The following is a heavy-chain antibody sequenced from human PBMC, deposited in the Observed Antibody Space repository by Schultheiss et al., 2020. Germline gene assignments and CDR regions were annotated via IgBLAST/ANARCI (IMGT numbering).Heavy chain of an antibody. J-gene: IGHJ6*02. D-gene: IGHD3-10*01. V-gene: IGHV1-18*01. Sequence: ASVKVSCKVSGYTFTSYGISWVRQAPGQGLEWMGWISAYNGNTNYAQKLQGRVTMTTDTSTSTAYMELRSLRSDDTAVYYCAREASYYYGSGSYYKRHYYCGMDDWGGGTT. CDR3: AREASYYYGSGSYYKRHYYCGMDD. CDR1: GYTFTSYG. CDR2: ISAYNGNT.